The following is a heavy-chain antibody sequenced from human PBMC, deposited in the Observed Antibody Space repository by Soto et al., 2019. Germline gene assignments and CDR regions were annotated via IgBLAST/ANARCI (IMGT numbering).Heavy chain of an antibody. J-gene: IGHJ6*02. D-gene: IGHD3-9*01. V-gene: IGHV1-69*13. CDR2: INPIFGTA. CDR3: ARDTFYYDILTGYPSYYYYGMDV. CDR1: GFTFTSYV. Sequence: GPSVKPSWNAPGFTFTSYVISWLRQDTQQGLEWMVWINPIFGTASYAQKFQGRVTITADESMSTVYMELSSLRSEDTAVYYCARDTFYYDILTGYPSYYYYGMDVWGQGTTVTVSS.